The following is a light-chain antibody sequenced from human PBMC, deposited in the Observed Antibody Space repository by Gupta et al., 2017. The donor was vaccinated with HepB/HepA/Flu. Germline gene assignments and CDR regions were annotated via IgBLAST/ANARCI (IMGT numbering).Light chain of an antibody. J-gene: IGKJ4*01. CDR3: MQASHWPLT. V-gene: IGKV2-30*01. Sequence: DVVMTQSPLSLPVTLGQPASISCRSSQGLVYSDGNTYLSWFQQRPGQSPRRLIYKVSDRGSGVPDRFSGSGSENGYTLRISRVEADDVGIYYCMQASHWPLTFGGGTKVEIK. CDR2: KVS. CDR1: QGLVYSDGNTY.